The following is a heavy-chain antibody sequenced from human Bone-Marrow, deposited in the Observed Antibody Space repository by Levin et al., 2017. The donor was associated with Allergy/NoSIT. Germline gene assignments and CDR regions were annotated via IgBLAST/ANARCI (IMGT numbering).Heavy chain of an antibody. CDR3: ARRGRSSKWYYFDY. Sequence: PSETLSLTCAISGDSVSSNSAAWNWIRQSPSRGLEWLGRTYYRSKWYNDYAVSVKSRITINSDTSKNQFSLQLNSVTPEDTAVYYCARRGRSSKWYYFDYWGQGTLVTVSS. D-gene: IGHD6-13*01. V-gene: IGHV6-1*01. CDR2: TYYRSKWYN. J-gene: IGHJ4*02. CDR1: GDSVSSNSAA.